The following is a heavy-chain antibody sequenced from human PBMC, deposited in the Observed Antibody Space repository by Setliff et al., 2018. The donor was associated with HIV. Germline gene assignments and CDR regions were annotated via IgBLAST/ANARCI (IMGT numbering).Heavy chain of an antibody. CDR2: IRSSGST. D-gene: IGHD2-21*02. CDR3: ATLDHSGGNFLAY. Sequence: KPSETLSLTCTVSGGSVNDFYCNWIRQPPGKGPEWIGYIRSSGSTISNPSLKSRITISLDTSKEQFSLELSSATAADTAVYYCATLDHSGGNFLAYWGQGSRVTSPQ. CDR1: GGSVNDFY. J-gene: IGHJ4*02. V-gene: IGHV4-4*09.